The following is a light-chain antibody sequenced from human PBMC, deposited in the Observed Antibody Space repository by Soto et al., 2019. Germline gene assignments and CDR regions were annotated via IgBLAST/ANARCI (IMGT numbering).Light chain of an antibody. J-gene: IGLJ1*01. Sequence: QSALTQPASVSGSPGQSIAISCTGTSSDVGAFNYVSWYQQHPGKAPKFMIFDVSSRPSGVSDRFSGSKSGNTASLTISGLQTADEADYYCASYTTSRTYVFGNGTKVTVL. CDR3: ASYTTSRTYV. CDR1: SSDVGAFNY. CDR2: DVS. V-gene: IGLV2-14*03.